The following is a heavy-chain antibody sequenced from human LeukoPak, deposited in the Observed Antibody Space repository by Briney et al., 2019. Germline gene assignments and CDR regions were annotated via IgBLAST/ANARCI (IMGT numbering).Heavy chain of an antibody. D-gene: IGHD3-16*01. CDR2: IKKDGSEK. Sequence: GGSLRLSCAASGFTFSSYNMHWVRQAPGKGLEWVAHIKKDGSEKNYVDSVKGRFTISRDNTKNSVYLQMNSLRGEDTGVYYCAMDSYGPDDYWGQGTLVTVSS. CDR1: GFTFSSYN. V-gene: IGHV3-7*04. CDR3: AMDSYGPDDY. J-gene: IGHJ4*02.